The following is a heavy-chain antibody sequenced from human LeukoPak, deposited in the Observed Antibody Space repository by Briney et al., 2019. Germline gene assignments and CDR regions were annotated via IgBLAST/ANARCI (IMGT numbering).Heavy chain of an antibody. V-gene: IGHV1-46*01. CDR1: GYTFTNHY. CDR2: INPSGGST. J-gene: IGHJ4*02. CDR3: ARAVLRYFDWLLMPSDY. D-gene: IGHD3-9*01. Sequence: RASVKVSCKASGYTFTNHYIHWVRQAPGQGLEWMGTINPSGGSTSYAQKFQGRVTMTRDTSTSTVYMELSSLRSEDTAVYYCARAVLRYFDWLLMPSDYWGQGTLVTVSS.